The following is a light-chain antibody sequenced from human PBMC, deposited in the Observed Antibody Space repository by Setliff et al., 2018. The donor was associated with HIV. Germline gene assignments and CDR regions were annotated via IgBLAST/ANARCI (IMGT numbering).Light chain of an antibody. CDR3: SSYTYISTPV. Sequence: SALTQPASVSGSPGQSITVSCTGTSNDVGAYNYVSWYQQHPGKAPKLMIYDVSNRPSGVSNRFSGSKSANTASLTISGLQAEDEADYYCSSYTYISTPVFGTGTKVTVL. CDR1: SNDVGAYNY. CDR2: DVS. V-gene: IGLV2-14*03. J-gene: IGLJ1*01.